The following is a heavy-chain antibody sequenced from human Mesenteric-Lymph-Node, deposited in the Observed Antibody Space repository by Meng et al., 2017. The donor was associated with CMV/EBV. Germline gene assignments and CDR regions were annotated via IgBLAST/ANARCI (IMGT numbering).Heavy chain of an antibody. J-gene: IGHJ4*02. D-gene: IGHD3-3*01. CDR3: ARLRFLEWLTN. CDR1: GFTFSTYG. Sequence: GESLKISCAASGFTFSTYGMNWVRQAPGKGLEWVSYITNSGSTIYYADSVKGRFTISRDNAKNSLYLQMNSLRAEDTAVYYCARLRFLEWLTNWGQGTLVTVSS. CDR2: ITNSGSTI. V-gene: IGHV3-48*04.